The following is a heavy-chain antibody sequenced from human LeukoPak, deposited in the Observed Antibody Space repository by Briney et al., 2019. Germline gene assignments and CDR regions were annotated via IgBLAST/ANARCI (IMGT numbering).Heavy chain of an antibody. CDR2: INPSGST. V-gene: IGHV4-34*01. CDR1: GGSFTGYY. D-gene: IGHD3-10*01. CDR3: ARLYGSRSYYNY. J-gene: IGHJ4*02. Sequence: SETLSLTCTVYGGSFTGYYLSWIRQPPGEGLEWIGEINPSGSTNYYPSLKSRVTISVDTAKNQFSLRLSSVTAADTAVYYCARLYGSRSYYNYWGEGALVTVSS.